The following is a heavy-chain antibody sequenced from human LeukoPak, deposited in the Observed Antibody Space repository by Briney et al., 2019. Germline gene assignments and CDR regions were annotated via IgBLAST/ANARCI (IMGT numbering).Heavy chain of an antibody. Sequence: PSETLSLTCAVYGGSFSGYYWSWIRQPPGKGLEWIGEINHSGSTNYNPSLKSRVTISVDTSKNQFSLKLSSVTAADTAVYYCARRKISYYDILTGYLDYWGQGTLVTVSS. CDR2: INHSGST. V-gene: IGHV4-34*01. CDR1: GGSFSGYY. CDR3: ARRKISYYDILTGYLDY. J-gene: IGHJ4*02. D-gene: IGHD3-9*01.